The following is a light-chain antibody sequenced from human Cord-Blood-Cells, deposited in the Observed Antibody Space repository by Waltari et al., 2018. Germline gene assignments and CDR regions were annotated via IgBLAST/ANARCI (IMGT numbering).Light chain of an antibody. J-gene: IGKJ1*01. Sequence: DIVLTQSPDSLAVSLGEGATINCKSSQSVLYSSNHKNYLAWYQQKPGQPPKLLIYWASTRESGVPDRFSGSGSGTDFTLTISSLQAEDVAVYYCQQYYSTPRTFGQGTKVEIK. CDR2: WAS. CDR3: QQYYSTPRT. CDR1: QSVLYSSNHKNY. V-gene: IGKV4-1*01.